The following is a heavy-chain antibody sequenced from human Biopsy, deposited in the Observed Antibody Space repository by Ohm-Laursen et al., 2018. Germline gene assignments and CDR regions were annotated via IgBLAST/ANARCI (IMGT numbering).Heavy chain of an antibody. J-gene: IGHJ4*02. D-gene: IGHD2-15*01. V-gene: IGHV4-34*01. Sequence: GTLSLTWTVYGESFNGYYWSWIRQPPGKGLEWIGQINQSGRTNYNPSLKSRVNISADKSNNQFSLKLTSVTSADTAVYFCGNEVHGRDYWGLGALVTVSS. CDR3: GNEVHGRDY. CDR1: GESFNGYY. CDR2: INQSGRT.